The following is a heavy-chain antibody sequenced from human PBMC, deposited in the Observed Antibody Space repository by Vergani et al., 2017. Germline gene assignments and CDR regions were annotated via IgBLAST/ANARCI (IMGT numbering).Heavy chain of an antibody. D-gene: IGHD3-10*01. V-gene: IGHV1-2*02. Sequence: QVQLVQSGAEVKKPGASLKVSCKASGYTFTGYYMHWVRQAPGQGLEWMGWINPNSGGTNYAQKFQGRVTMTRDTSISTAYMELSRLRSDDTAVYYCARDRGGLLWFGELSYYYYGMDVWGQGTTVTVSS. CDR3: ARDRGGLLWFGELSYYYYGMDV. CDR1: GYTFTGYY. CDR2: INPNSGGT. J-gene: IGHJ6*02.